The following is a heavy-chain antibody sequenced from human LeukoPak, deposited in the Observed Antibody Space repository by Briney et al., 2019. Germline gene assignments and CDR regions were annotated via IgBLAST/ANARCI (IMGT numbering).Heavy chain of an antibody. CDR3: ARGAPGSYCSGGGCPYFDY. D-gene: IGHD2-8*02. J-gene: IGHJ4*02. V-gene: IGHV1-8*01. CDR2: MNPNSGNT. CDR1: AYTFTSYD. Sequence: ASVKVSCKASAYTFTSYDINWVRQATGRGLEWMGWMNPNSGNTGYAQKFQGRVTMTRNTSISTAYMELSSLRSEDTAVYYCARGAPGSYCSGGGCPYFDYWGQGTLISVSS.